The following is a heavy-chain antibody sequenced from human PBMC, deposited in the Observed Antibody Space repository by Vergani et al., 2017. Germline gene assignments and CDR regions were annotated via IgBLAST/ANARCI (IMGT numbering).Heavy chain of an antibody. CDR2: IRYDGTKR. Sequence: QVQLVESGGGVVQPGGSLRLSCIASGFTFRIYGMPWVRQAPGKGLEWVAFIRYDGTKRFYGDSVKGRFTISRDNSQTTEFLQMNSLRADDSAVYYCTKEGQYYSDNFHDSWGQGALVTVAS. D-gene: IGHD2-15*01. CDR3: TKEGQYYSDNFHDS. CDR1: GFTFRIYG. J-gene: IGHJ1*01. V-gene: IGHV3-30*02.